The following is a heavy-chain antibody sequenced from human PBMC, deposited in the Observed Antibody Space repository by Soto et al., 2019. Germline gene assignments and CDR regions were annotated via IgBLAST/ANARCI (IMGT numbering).Heavy chain of an antibody. CDR3: VRRHVSATGIDWFDP. D-gene: IGHD6-13*01. CDR1: GYTLTSYG. CDR2: INAANGDT. Sequence: ASVKVSCKASGYTLTSYGIHWVRQAPGQRLEWMGWINAANGDTKYSPKFQGRVTITRDTSASTAYMELSSLRSEDTAVYYCVRRHVSATGIDWFDPWGQGTLVTVSS. J-gene: IGHJ5*02. V-gene: IGHV1-3*01.